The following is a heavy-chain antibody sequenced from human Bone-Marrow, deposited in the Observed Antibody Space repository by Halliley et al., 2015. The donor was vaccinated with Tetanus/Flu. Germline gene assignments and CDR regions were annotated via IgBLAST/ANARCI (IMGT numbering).Heavy chain of an antibody. Sequence: EGISYISGGGDIISYADSVRGRFSISRDNGKNSLYLQMNSRRVEDTAVYYWARDGDKGWDLDYWGQGTLVTVSS. D-gene: IGHD6-19*01. CDR3: ARDGDKGWDLDY. V-gene: IGHV3-48*03. J-gene: IGHJ4*02. CDR2: ISGGGDII.